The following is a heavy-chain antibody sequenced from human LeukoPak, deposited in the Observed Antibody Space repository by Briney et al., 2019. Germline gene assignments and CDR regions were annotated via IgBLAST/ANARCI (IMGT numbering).Heavy chain of an antibody. CDR2: ISSSSSYI. Sequence: GGSLRLSCAASGFTFSSYSMNWVRQAPGKGLEWVSSISSSSSYIYYADSVKGRFTISRDNAKNSLYLQMNSLRGEDTAVYYCARALTGYTGYWGQGTLVTVSS. V-gene: IGHV3-21*01. CDR3: ARALTGYTGY. D-gene: IGHD3-9*01. J-gene: IGHJ4*02. CDR1: GFTFSSYS.